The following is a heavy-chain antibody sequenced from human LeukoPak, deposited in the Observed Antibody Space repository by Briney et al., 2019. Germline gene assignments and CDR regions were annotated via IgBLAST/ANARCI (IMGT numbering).Heavy chain of an antibody. J-gene: IGHJ4*02. CDR1: GFTFDDYA. D-gene: IGHD2-2*01. CDR2: ISWNSGSM. CDR3: AKSSRTTCYAPIDY. V-gene: IGHV3-9*01. Sequence: GGSLRLSCAASGFTFDDYAMHWVRQAPGKGLEWVSGISWNSGSMGYADSVKGRFTISRDNAKNSLYLQMNSLRAEDTAVYYCAKSSRTTCYAPIDYWGQGTLVTVSS.